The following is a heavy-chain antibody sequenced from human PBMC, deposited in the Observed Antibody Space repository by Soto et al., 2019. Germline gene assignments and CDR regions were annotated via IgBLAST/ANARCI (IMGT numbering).Heavy chain of an antibody. CDR3: ARDGAVEMATIGNAFDI. CDR1: GFTFDDYA. D-gene: IGHD5-12*01. J-gene: IGHJ3*02. Sequence: EVQLVESGGGLVQPGRSLRLSCAASGFTFDDYAMHWVRQAPGKGLEWVSGISSSSSYIYYADSVKGRFTISRDNAKNSLYLQMNSLRAEDTAVYYCARDGAVEMATIGNAFDIWGQGTMVTVSS. CDR2: ISSSSSYI. V-gene: IGHV3-9*01.